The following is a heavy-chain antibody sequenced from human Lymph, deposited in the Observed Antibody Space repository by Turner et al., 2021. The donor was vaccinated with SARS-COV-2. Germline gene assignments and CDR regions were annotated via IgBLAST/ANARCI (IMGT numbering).Heavy chain of an antibody. Sequence: QVQLQESGPGLVKPSVTLSLTCTVSGGAVTSRSYYWGWIRQPQGKGREWIGNIHSSGSTYYNPSLKSRVTISVDTSKNQFSLKLSSVTAADTAVYYCARQGWLRGYFDYWSQGTLVTVSS. CDR1: GGAVTSRSYY. V-gene: IGHV4-39*01. D-gene: IGHD5-18*01. CDR3: ARQGWLRGYFDY. CDR2: IHSSGST. J-gene: IGHJ4*02.